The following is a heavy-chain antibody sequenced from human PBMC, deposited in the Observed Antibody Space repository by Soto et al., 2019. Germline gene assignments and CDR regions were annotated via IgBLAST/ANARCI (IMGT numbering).Heavy chain of an antibody. CDR1: GGSFSGYY. Sequence: SETLSLTCAVYGGSFSGYYCGWIRQPPGRGLGWVGEINHGGSTNSNPSLKSRVTISVDTSKNQFSVKLSSVPAADTVVYYCARFTLSRGYSYGPFDYWGQGTLVTVSS. CDR3: ARFTLSRGYSYGPFDY. CDR2: INHGGST. J-gene: IGHJ4*02. V-gene: IGHV4-34*01. D-gene: IGHD5-18*01.